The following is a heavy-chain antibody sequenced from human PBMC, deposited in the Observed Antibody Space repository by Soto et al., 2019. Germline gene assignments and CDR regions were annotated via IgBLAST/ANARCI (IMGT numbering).Heavy chain of an antibody. CDR1: GGSISSSNW. CDR2: IYHSGST. CDR3: VLSGGYNWFDP. D-gene: IGHD2-15*01. V-gene: IGHV4-4*02. J-gene: IGHJ5*02. Sequence: SETLSLTCAVSGGSISSSNWWSWVRQPPGKGLEWIGEIYHSGSTNYNPSLKSRVTISVDKSKNQFSLKLSSVTAADTAVYYCVLSGGYNWFDPWGQGTLVTVSS.